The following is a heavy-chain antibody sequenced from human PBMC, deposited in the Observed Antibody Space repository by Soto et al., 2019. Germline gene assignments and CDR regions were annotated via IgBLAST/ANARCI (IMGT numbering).Heavy chain of an antibody. J-gene: IGHJ6*03. CDR1: GGSFISYS. D-gene: IGHD2-21*01. CDR3: AKSLLFVDHAYMDV. Sequence: QVQLVPSGAELKKPGSSVKVSCEASGGSFISYSFTWVRQAPGQGLEWMGRIIPIQGKANYALKFQDRVTITADRSTRTAYMELRSLRPEDTAVYYCAKSLLFVDHAYMDVWGKGTTVTVSS. CDR2: IIPIQGKA. V-gene: IGHV1-69*02.